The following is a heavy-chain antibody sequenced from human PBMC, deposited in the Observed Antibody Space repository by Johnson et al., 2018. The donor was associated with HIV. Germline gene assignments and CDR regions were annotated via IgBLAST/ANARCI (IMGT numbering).Heavy chain of an antibody. Sequence: VQLVESGGGVVQPGGSLRLSCAASGFTFSNFAMSWVRQAPGKGLEWVANIKQDGSEKYYVDSVKGRFTISRDNAKNSLYLQMNSLRAEDTAVYYCAKDWAYSSSWYDEGLALDIWGQGTMVTVSS. CDR1: GFTFSNFA. CDR2: IKQDGSEK. V-gene: IGHV3-7*04. D-gene: IGHD6-13*01. J-gene: IGHJ3*02. CDR3: AKDWAYSSSWYDEGLALDI.